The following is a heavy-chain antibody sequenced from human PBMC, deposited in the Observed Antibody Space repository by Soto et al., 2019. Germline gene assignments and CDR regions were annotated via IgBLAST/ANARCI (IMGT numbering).Heavy chain of an antibody. CDR3: ARPLNYYDSSGYAY. Sequence: ASVKVSCKASGYTFNSYFLHWVRQAPGQRLEWMGWINAGNGNTKYAQKLQGRVTMARDTSTSTVYMELSSLRSEDTAVYYCARPLNYYDSSGYAYWGQGTLVTVSS. CDR1: GYTFNSYF. V-gene: IGHV1-3*01. D-gene: IGHD3-22*01. CDR2: INAGNGNT. J-gene: IGHJ4*02.